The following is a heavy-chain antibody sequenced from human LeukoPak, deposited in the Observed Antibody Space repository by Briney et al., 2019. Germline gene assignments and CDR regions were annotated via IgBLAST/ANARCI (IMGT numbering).Heavy chain of an antibody. V-gene: IGHV3-11*01. Sequence: GGSLRLSCAASGFTLSDYYMSWIRQAPGKGLEWVSYISSSGSTIYYADSVKGRLTISRDNAKNSLYLQMNSLRAEDTAVYYCATSSIAALNFDYWGQGTLVTVSS. D-gene: IGHD6-6*01. J-gene: IGHJ4*02. CDR1: GFTLSDYY. CDR2: ISSSGSTI. CDR3: ATSSIAALNFDY.